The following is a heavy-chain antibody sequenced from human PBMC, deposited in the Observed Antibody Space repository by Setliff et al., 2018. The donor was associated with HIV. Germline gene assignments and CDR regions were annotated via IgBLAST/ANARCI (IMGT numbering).Heavy chain of an antibody. J-gene: IGHJ4*02. CDR3: ARQAWHYDRDGYFIDY. Sequence: SETLSLTCSVSGYFISNGYYWGWIRQPPGKGLEWVGTIYQNGSTYYSPSLESRVSVSMDMSRNQFSVKLNSATAADTAVYYCARQAWHYDRDGYFIDYWGQGKLVTVS. V-gene: IGHV4-38-2*02. D-gene: IGHD3-22*01. CDR2: IYQNGST. CDR1: GYFISNGYY.